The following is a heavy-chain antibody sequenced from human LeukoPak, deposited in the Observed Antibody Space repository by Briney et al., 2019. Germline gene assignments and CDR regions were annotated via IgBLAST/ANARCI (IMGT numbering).Heavy chain of an antibody. Sequence: GSLRLSCAASGFTFSSYAMSWIRQPAGKGLEWIGRIYTSGSTNYNPSLKSRVTISVDTSKNQFSLKLSSVTAADTAVYYCARVPMVRGVISRRSDYYYYMDVWGKGTTVTVSS. V-gene: IGHV4-4*07. D-gene: IGHD3-10*01. CDR1: GFTFSSYA. J-gene: IGHJ6*03. CDR2: IYTSGST. CDR3: ARVPMVRGVISRRSDYYYYMDV.